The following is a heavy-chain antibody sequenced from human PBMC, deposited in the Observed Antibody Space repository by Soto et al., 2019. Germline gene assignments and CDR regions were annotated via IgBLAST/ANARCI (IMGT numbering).Heavy chain of an antibody. CDR1: GGSISSYY. V-gene: IGHV4-59*01. Sequence: PXGTLSLTCTVSGGSISSYYWSWIRQPPGKGLEWIGYIYYSGSTNYNPSLKSRVTISVDTSKNQFSLKLSSVTAADTAVYYCARDSSSEPIDAFDIWGQGTMVTVSS. D-gene: IGHD6-6*01. CDR3: ARDSSSEPIDAFDI. CDR2: IYYSGST. J-gene: IGHJ3*02.